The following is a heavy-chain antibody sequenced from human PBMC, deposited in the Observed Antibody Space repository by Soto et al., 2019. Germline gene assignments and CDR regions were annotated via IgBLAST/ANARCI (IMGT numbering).Heavy chain of an antibody. Sequence: SETLSLTCAVSGGSISSGGYSWSWIRQPPGKGLEWIGYIYHGGSTYYNPSLKSRVTISVDTSKNQFSLKLSSVTAADTAVYYCARVWGGAFDIWGQGTMVTVSS. CDR2: IYHGGST. D-gene: IGHD3-10*01. CDR1: GGSISSGGYS. V-gene: IGHV4-30-2*01. J-gene: IGHJ3*02. CDR3: ARVWGGAFDI.